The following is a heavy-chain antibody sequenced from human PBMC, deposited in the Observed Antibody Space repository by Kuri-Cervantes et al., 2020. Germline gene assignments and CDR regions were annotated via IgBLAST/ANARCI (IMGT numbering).Heavy chain of an antibody. D-gene: IGHD6-19*01. CDR2: IWYDGSNK. Sequence: GGSLRLSCAASGFTFSSNGFHWVRQAPGKGLEWVAVIWYDGSNKYYADSVKGRFTISRDNSKNTLYLQMNSLRAEDTAVYYCARDLQSVAGDTWTDAFDIWGQGTMVTVSS. J-gene: IGHJ3*02. V-gene: IGHV3-33*01. CDR3: ARDLQSVAGDTWTDAFDI. CDR1: GFTFSSNG.